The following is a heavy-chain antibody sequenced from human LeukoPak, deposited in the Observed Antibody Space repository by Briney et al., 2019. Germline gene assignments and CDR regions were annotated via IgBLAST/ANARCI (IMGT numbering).Heavy chain of an antibody. J-gene: IGHJ4*02. CDR3: ARVPYYYDSSGYWSYFDY. CDR2: IIPIFGTA. Sequence: SVKVSCKASGGTFSSYAISWVRQAPGQGLEWMGGIIPIFGTANYAQKFQGRVTITTDESTSTAYMELGSLRSEDTAVYYCARVPYYYDSSGYWSYFDYWGQGTLVTVSS. CDR1: GGTFSSYA. V-gene: IGHV1-69*05. D-gene: IGHD3-22*01.